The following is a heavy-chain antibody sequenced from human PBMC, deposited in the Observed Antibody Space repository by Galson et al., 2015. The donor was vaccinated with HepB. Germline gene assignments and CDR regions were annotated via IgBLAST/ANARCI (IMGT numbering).Heavy chain of an antibody. D-gene: IGHD6-19*01. J-gene: IGHJ5*02. V-gene: IGHV3-23*01. CDR3: VKDRHGAVAGIDNWFDP. CDR2: ISSNGGST. CDR1: GFSFNSYA. Sequence: SLRLSCAASGFSFNSYAMSWVRQAPGKGLEWVAGISSNGGSTYYADSVKGRFTISRDNSKNTLFVQMHSLRAEDTAVYYCVKDRHGAVAGIDNWFDPWGQGTLVTVSS.